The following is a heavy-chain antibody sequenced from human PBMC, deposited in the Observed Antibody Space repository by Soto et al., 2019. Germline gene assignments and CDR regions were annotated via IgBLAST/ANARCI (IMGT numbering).Heavy chain of an antibody. J-gene: IGHJ6*02. CDR1: GGTFSSYA. CDR2: IIPIFGTA. D-gene: IGHD4-17*01. Sequence: QVQLVQSGAEVKKPGSSVKVSCKASGGTFSSYAISWVRQAPGQGLEWMGGIIPIFGTANYAQKFQGRVTITADESTSTAYMELSSLRSEDTAVYYCASGQYGELAGDYYYYGMDVWGQGTTVTVSS. CDR3: ASGQYGELAGDYYYYGMDV. V-gene: IGHV1-69*12.